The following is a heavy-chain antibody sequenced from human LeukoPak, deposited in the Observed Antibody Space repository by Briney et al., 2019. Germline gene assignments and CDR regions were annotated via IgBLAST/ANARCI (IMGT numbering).Heavy chain of an antibody. CDR3: ARDQGYYDSSGYYRYNDY. CDR2: INPNSGGT. CDR1: GYTFTGYY. Sequence: GASVKVSCKASGYTFTGYYMHWVRQAPGQGLEWMGRINPNSGGTNYAQKFQGRVTMTRDTSISTAYMELSRLRSDDTAVHYCARDQGYYDSSGYYRYNDYWGQGTLVTVSS. J-gene: IGHJ4*02. V-gene: IGHV1-2*06. D-gene: IGHD3-22*01.